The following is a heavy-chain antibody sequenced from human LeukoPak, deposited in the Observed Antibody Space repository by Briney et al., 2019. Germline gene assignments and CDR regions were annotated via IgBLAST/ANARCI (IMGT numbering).Heavy chain of an antibody. D-gene: IGHD1/OR15-1a*01. CDR1: GGSISGYY. CDR3: ARLPLIATTRGGFDP. CDR2: VYDTGAI. Sequence: SETLSLTCTVSGGSISGYYWSWIRQPPGKRLEWIGYVYDTGAINYNPSLKSRFTISIDTSKNQFSLYLSSVTAADTAVYYCARLPLIATTRGGFDPWGQGTLVTVSS. J-gene: IGHJ5*02. V-gene: IGHV4-59*08.